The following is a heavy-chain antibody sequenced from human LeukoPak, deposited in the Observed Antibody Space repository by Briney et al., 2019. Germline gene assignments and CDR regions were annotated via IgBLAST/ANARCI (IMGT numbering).Heavy chain of an antibody. J-gene: IGHJ4*02. Sequence: SETLSLTCPGSGGSISSYYWSWIRQPPGKGLDWIGYIYYSGSTNYNPSLKSRVTISVDTSKNQFSLKLSAVTAADTAVYYCARGPTRYYYYDSSGYYDYWGQGTLVTVSS. CDR2: IYYSGST. CDR3: ARGPTRYYYYDSSGYYDY. D-gene: IGHD3-22*01. V-gene: IGHV4-59*01. CDR1: GGSISSYY.